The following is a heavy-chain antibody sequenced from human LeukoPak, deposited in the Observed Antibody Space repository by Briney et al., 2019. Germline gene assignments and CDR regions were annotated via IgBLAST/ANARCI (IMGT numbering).Heavy chain of an antibody. CDR2: ISSSGSTI. CDR3: ARESINFDY. CDR1: GFTFSSYE. V-gene: IGHV3-48*03. J-gene: IGHJ4*02. Sequence: QPGGSLRLSCAASGFTFSSYEMNWVRQAPGKGLEWVSYISSSGSTIYYADSVKGRFTISRDNAKNSLYLQMNSLRAEDTAVYYCARESINFDYWGQGTLVTVSS. D-gene: IGHD5-12*01.